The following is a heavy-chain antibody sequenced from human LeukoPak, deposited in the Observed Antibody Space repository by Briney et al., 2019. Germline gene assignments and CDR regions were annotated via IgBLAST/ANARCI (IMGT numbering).Heavy chain of an antibody. CDR1: GFTFSTYG. CDR3: ARDGMYGSSSYYYYMDV. Sequence: GGSLRLSCAAFGFTFSTYGMHWVRQAPGKGLVWVSRIKSDGSSTNYADSVKGRFTISRDNAKNTLYLQMNSLRAEDTAVYYCARDGMYGSSSYYYYMDVWGKGTTVTVSS. CDR2: IKSDGSST. D-gene: IGHD6-6*01. J-gene: IGHJ6*03. V-gene: IGHV3-74*01.